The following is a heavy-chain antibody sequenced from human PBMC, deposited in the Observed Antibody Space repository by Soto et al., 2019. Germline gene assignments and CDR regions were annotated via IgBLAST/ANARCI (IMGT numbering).Heavy chain of an antibody. CDR2: IYPGDSDT. CDR1: GYSFTSYW. D-gene: IGHD1-1*01. J-gene: IGHJ6*03. CDR3: ARHPIQLERHYYYYMDV. Sequence: GESLKISCKGSGYSFTSYWIGWVRQMPGKGLEWMGIIYPGDSDTRYSPSFQGQVTISADKSISTAYLQWSSLKASDTAMYYCARHPIQLERHYYYYMDVWGKGTTVTVSS. V-gene: IGHV5-51*01.